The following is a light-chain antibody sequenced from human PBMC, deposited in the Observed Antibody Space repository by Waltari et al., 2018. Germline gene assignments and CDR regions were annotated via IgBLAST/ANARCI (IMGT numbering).Light chain of an antibody. CDR1: SSDVGGYNY. Sequence: QSITISCTGTSSDVGGYNYVSWYQQHPGKATKLMIYDVSKRPSGVSNRFSGSKSGNTASLTISGLQAEDEADYYCSSYTSSSPYVVFGGGTKLTVL. CDR3: SSYTSSSPYVV. V-gene: IGLV2-14*04. CDR2: DVS. J-gene: IGLJ2*01.